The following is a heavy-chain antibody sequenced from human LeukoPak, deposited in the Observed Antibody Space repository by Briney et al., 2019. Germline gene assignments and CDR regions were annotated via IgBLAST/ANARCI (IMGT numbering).Heavy chain of an antibody. CDR1: GFIFSNYG. J-gene: IGHJ4*02. CDR3: AKEKTGGELDY. V-gene: IGHV3-23*01. CDR2: ISASGSAT. D-gene: IGHD1-14*01. Sequence: GGSLRLSCAASGFIFSNYGMNWVRQAPGEGLEWVAAISASGSATSYADSVRGRFTISRDNSKNTLYLQMNSLRAEDTAVYYCAKEKTGGELDYWGQGTLVTVSS.